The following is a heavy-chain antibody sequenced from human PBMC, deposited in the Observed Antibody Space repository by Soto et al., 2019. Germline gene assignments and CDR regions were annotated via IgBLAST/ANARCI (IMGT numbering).Heavy chain of an antibody. CDR2: IFSDNER. D-gene: IGHD3-9*01. J-gene: IGHJ6*02. CDR1: GFSLTTGKMG. CDR3: ARMKVDSYQFYYAMDV. V-gene: IGHV2-26*01. Sequence: QVTLKESGPALVKPTETLTLTCTVSGFSLTTGKMGVSWIRRPPGKALEWLAHIFSDNERSYSTSLQGRLTISKDTSGSQVVLSMTNVDPVDTATYYCARMKVDSYQFYYAMDVWGQGTTVTVSS.